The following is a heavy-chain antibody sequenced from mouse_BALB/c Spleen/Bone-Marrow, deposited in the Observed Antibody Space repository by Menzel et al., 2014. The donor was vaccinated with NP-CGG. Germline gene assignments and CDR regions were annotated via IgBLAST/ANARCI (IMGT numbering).Heavy chain of an antibody. J-gene: IGHJ1*01. V-gene: IGHV3-8*02. CDR2: ISYSGST. D-gene: IGHD2-4*01. CDR1: GDSITSGY. CDR3: ARIYYDSHWYFDV. Sequence: EVKLMESGPSLVKPSQTLSLTCSVTGDSITSGYWNWIRKFPGNKLKYMGYISYSGSTYYNPSLKSRISITRDTSKNXYYLQLNSVTTEDTATYYCARIYYDSHWYFDVWGAGTTVTVSS.